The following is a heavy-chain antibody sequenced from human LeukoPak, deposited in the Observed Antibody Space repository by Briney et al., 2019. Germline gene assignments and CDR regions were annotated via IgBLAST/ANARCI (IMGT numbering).Heavy chain of an antibody. Sequence: PSETLSLTCTVSGGSISSSYWSWIRQPPGKGLEWIGYIHYSGSANYNPSLKSRVTISVDTSNNQFSLKLSSVTAADTAVYYCAREFSWSGFFDYWGQGTLVTVSS. V-gene: IGHV4-59*01. CDR3: AREFSWSGFFDY. D-gene: IGHD3-3*01. CDR1: GGSISSSY. J-gene: IGHJ4*02. CDR2: IHYSGSA.